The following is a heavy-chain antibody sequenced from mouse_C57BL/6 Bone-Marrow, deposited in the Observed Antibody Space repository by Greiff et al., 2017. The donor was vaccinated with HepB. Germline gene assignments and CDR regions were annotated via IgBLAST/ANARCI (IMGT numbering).Heavy chain of an antibody. D-gene: IGHD1-1*01. J-gene: IGHJ2*01. CDR3: AISITTVVAFDY. CDR2: INPYNGDT. CDR1: GYSFTGYF. V-gene: IGHV1-20*01. Sequence: DVQLQESGPELVKPGDSVKISCKASGYSFTGYFMNWVMQSHGKSLEWIGRINPYNGDTFYNQKFKGKATLTVDKSSSTAHMELRSLTSEDSEVYYCAISITTVVAFDYWGQGTTLTVSS.